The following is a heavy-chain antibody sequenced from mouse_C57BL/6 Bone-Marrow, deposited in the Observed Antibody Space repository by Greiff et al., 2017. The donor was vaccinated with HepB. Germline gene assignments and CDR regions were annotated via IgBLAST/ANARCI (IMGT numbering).Heavy chain of an antibody. J-gene: IGHJ4*01. V-gene: IGHV1-69*01. Sequence: VQLQQPGAELVMPGASVKLSCKASGYTFTSYWMHWVKQRPGQGLEWIGEIDPSDSYTNYNQKFKGKSTLTVDKSSSTAYMQLSSLTSEDSAVYYCARGSISGAMDYWGQGTSVTVSS. CDR1: GYTFTSYW. CDR3: ARGSISGAMDY. CDR2: IDPSDSYT.